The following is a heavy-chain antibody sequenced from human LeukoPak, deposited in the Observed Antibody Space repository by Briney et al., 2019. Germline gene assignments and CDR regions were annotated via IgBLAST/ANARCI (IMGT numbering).Heavy chain of an antibody. CDR1: GGSLSSYY. J-gene: IGHJ4*02. V-gene: IGHV4-59*08. CDR3: ARHPRGGYSYGSHFDY. Sequence: SETLSLTCTVSGGSLSSYYWSWIRQPPGKGLEWIGCIYHSGSSNYNPSLKSRVTISVDTSKNQFSLKLSSVTAADTAVYYCARHPRGGYSYGSHFDYWGQGTLVTVSS. CDR2: IYHSGSS. D-gene: IGHD5-18*01.